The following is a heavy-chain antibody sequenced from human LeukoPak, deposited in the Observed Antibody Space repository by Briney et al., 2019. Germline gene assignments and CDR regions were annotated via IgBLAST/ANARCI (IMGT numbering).Heavy chain of an antibody. CDR2: INPRGGST. V-gene: IGHV1-46*01. CDR3: AGSDIRPGWFDP. D-gene: IGHD2-15*01. CDR1: GYLFITYY. Sequence: ASVKVSCKASGYLFITYYMHCVRQAPGQGLEWMGIINPRGGSTSYAQKFQGRVTMTRDTSTSTVYMEVSSLRSEDTVVYYCAGSDIRPGWFDPWGQGTLVTVSS. J-gene: IGHJ5*02.